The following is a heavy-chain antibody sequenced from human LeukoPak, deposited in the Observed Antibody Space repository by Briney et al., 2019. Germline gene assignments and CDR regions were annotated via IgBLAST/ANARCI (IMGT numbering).Heavy chain of an antibody. Sequence: GGSLGLSCAASGFTFSSYAMSWVRQAPGEGLEWVSTVSGSGGNTYYADSVKGRFTISRDNTKNTLYLQMNSLRAEDTAVYYCVRESPVAAVGRSWFDPWGQGTLVTVSS. D-gene: IGHD6-13*01. CDR3: VRESPVAAVGRSWFDP. V-gene: IGHV3-23*01. J-gene: IGHJ5*02. CDR2: VSGSGGNT. CDR1: GFTFSSYA.